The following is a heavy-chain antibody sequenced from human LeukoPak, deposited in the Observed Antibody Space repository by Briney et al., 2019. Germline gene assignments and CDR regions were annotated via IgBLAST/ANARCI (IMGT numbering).Heavy chain of an antibody. V-gene: IGHV4-59*01. J-gene: IGHJ5*02. D-gene: IGHD1-7*01. Sequence: SETLSLTCTVSGGSISSYYWSWIRQPPGKGLEWIGYIYYSGSTNYNPSLKSRVTISVDTSKNQFSLKLSSVTAADTAVYYCAKHNWNLPYNWFDPWGQGTLVTVSS. CDR1: GGSISSYY. CDR3: AKHNWNLPYNWFDP. CDR2: IYYSGST.